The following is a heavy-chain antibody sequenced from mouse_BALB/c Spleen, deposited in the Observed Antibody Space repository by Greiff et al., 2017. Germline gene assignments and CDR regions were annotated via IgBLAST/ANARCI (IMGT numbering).Heavy chain of an antibody. CDR2: IYPVSGST. CDR1: GYTFTSYW. Sequence: LQQPGSELVRPGASVKLSCKASGYTFTSYWMHWVKQRPGQGLEWIGNIYPVSGSTNYDEKFKSKATLTVDTSSSTAYMQLSSLTSEDSAVYYCTRITTDYYAMDYWGQGTSVTVSS. V-gene: IGHV1S22*01. CDR3: TRITTDYYAMDY. D-gene: IGHD2-4*01. J-gene: IGHJ4*01.